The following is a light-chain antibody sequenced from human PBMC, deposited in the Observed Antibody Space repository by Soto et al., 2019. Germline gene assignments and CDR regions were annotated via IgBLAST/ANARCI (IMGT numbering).Light chain of an antibody. CDR2: WAS. CDR1: QNVLYRSSTKSY. V-gene: IGKV4-1*01. J-gene: IGKJ2*01. CDR3: QQYYNTPYT. Sequence: DIVMTQSPDFLAVSLGERATITCQSSQNVLYRSSTKSYLAWYQQRPGQPPRLLLYWASTRESGVPDRFIGSGSETDFTLTISSLQAGDEAIYHCQQYYNTPYTFGQGTTLEIK.